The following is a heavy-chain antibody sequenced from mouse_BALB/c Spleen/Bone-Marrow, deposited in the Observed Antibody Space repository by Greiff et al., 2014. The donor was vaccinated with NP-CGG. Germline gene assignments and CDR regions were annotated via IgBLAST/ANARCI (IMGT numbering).Heavy chain of an antibody. Sequence: EVQLQESGAELVKPGASVKLSCTASGFNIKDTYMHWVKQRPKQGLEWIGRIDPANGSTKYDPKFQGKATITADTSSNTAYLQLSSLTSEDTAVYYCAIYYYGSSGFAYWGQGTLVTVSA. D-gene: IGHD1-1*01. CDR2: IDPANGST. CDR3: AIYYYGSSGFAY. CDR1: GFNIKDTY. V-gene: IGHV14-3*02. J-gene: IGHJ3*01.